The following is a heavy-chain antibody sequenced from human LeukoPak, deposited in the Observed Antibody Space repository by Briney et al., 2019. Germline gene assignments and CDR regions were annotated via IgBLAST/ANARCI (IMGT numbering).Heavy chain of an antibody. J-gene: IGHJ4*02. CDR3: AKDLFAHEWVLTGYQDY. D-gene: IGHD3-9*01. V-gene: IGHV4-39*02. Sequence: SETLSLTCTVSGGSISSSSYYWGWIRQPPGKGLEWIGSIYYSGSTYYNPSLKSRVTISVDTSKNQFSLKLSSVTAADTAVYYCAKDLFAHEWVLTGYQDYWGQGTLVTVSS. CDR1: GGSISSSSYY. CDR2: IYYSGST.